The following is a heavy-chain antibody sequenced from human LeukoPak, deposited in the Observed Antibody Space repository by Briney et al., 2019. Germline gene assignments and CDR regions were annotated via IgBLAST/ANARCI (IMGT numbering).Heavy chain of an antibody. CDR2: IYYSGST. J-gene: IGHJ6*03. CDR1: GGSISSYY. Sequence: SETLSLTCTVSGGSISSYYWSWIRQPPGKGLEWIGYIYYSGSTNYNPSLKSRVTISVDTSKNQFSLKLSSVTAADTAVYYCARVAPGGDSADYYYYMDVWGKGTTVTISS. V-gene: IGHV4-59*01. D-gene: IGHD2-21*01. CDR3: ARVAPGGDSADYYYYMDV.